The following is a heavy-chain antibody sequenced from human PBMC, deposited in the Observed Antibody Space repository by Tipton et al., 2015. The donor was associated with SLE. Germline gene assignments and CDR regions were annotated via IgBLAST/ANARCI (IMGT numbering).Heavy chain of an antibody. J-gene: IGHJ5*02. V-gene: IGHV1-18*01. CDR3: ARVYLVTRTFWFDP. CDR2: ISPSNGDT. D-gene: IGHD2-21*02. CDR1: HHTA. Sequence: QLVQSGAEVKKPGASVQVSCEASHHTAISWLRHAPGQGLEWVGWISPSNGDTKYAQKFQDRVTLTIDKSTRTYYMELKGLKSDDSGIYYCARVYLVTRTFWFDPWGQGTLVTVSS.